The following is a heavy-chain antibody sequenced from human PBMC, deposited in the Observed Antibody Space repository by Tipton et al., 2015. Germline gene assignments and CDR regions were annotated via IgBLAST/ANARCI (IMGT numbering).Heavy chain of an antibody. Sequence: LRLSCTVSGGSISSYCWSWIRQPPGKGLEWIGYIYYSGSTNYNPSLKSRVTISVDTSKTQFSLKMSSVTASDTAVYYCARARGRHGGLFDSWGQGILVTVSS. D-gene: IGHD4-23*01. CDR3: ARARGRHGGLFDS. V-gene: IGHV4-59*01. CDR2: IYYSGST. CDR1: GGSISSYC. J-gene: IGHJ4*02.